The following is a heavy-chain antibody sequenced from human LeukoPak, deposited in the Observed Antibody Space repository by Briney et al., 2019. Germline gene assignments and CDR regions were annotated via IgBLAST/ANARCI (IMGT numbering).Heavy chain of an antibody. D-gene: IGHD2-2*01. V-gene: IGHV1-46*01. CDR3: ARGSSTSCYWCGWFDP. CDR2: INPSGGNT. J-gene: IGHJ5*02. Sequence: ASVKVSCKAYGYTLTSYYMHWVRQAPGQGLEWMGIINPSGGNTRYAQKFQGRVTMTRDTSTSTVYMELSSLRSADTAMYYCARGSSTSCYWCGWFDPWGQGTLVTVPS. CDR1: GYTLTSYY.